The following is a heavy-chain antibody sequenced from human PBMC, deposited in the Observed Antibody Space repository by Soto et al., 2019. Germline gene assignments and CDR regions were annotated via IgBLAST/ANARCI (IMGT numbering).Heavy chain of an antibody. CDR2: ICGTGNT. CDR1: GASIAGCAYY. Sequence: QLQLQESGPGLVKPSETLSLTCTVSGASIAGCAYYWAWVRQSPGKGLEWIGSICGTGNTYYNPSLTSRVTLDTSKNQFSLKLGSVSAADPAVYYCVRHVAAVLGRYFDYWGQGALVTVSS. V-gene: IGHV4-39*01. CDR3: VRHVAAVLGRYFDY. D-gene: IGHD6-19*01. J-gene: IGHJ4*02.